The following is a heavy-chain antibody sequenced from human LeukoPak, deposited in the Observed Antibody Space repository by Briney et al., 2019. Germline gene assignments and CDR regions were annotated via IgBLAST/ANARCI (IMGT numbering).Heavy chain of an antibody. V-gene: IGHV1-2*02. D-gene: IGHD1-1*01. CDR2: INPNSGGT. CDR1: GYTFTSYG. Sequence: ASVKVSCKASGYTFTSYGISWVRQAPGQGLEWMGWINPNSGGTNYAQKFQGRVTMTRDTSISTAYMELSRLRSDDTAVYYCARDKGPTTYYYYMDVWGKGTTVTVSS. J-gene: IGHJ6*03. CDR3: ARDKGPTTYYYYMDV.